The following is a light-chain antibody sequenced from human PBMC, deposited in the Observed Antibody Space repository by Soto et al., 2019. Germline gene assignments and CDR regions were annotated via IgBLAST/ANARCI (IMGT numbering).Light chain of an antibody. CDR1: LTISSW. CDR3: QHYNSYSEA. Sequence: DIQMTQSPSTLSGSVGDRVTITCRVCLTISSWLAWYQQQPGKAPKLLTYKASTLKSGVPSRYSGSGSGTEFTLTISSLQPDDFATYDCQHYNSYSEAFGQGTKV. J-gene: IGKJ1*01. V-gene: IGKV1-5*03. CDR2: KAS.